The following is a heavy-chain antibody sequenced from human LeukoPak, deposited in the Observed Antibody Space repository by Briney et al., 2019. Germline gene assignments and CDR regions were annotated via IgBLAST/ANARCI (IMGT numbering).Heavy chain of an antibody. J-gene: IGHJ4*02. CDR3: ARDSGYVPDDY. V-gene: IGHV3-30-3*01. CDR2: ISYDGSNK. Sequence: PGRSLILSCAASGFTFSSYAMHWVRQAPGKGLEWVAVISYDGSNKYYADSVKGRFTISRDNSKNTLYLQMNSLRAEDTAVYYCARDSGYVPDDYWGQGTLVTVSS. D-gene: IGHD5-12*01. CDR1: GFTFSSYA.